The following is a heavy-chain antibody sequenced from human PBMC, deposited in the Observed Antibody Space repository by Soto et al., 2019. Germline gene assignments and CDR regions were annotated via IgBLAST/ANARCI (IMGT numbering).Heavy chain of an antibody. CDR2: IDFIGVT. Sequence: SETLSLTCSVSGAPISRRDYAVGGVLSTPGKGMEVIGNIDFIGVTYYNPSLKRRVTGSKDPSKNQFSLKVASVTAADTAIYYCGRVMIGTSRHTDSDYWGQGTQVTVS. CDR1: GAPISRRDYA. V-gene: IGHV4-39*01. CDR3: GRVMIGTSRHTDSDY. J-gene: IGHJ4*02. D-gene: IGHD2-2*01.